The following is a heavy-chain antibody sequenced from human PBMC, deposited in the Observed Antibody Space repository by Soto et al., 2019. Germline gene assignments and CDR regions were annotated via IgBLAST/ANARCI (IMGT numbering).Heavy chain of an antibody. CDR2: IYSGAGT. V-gene: IGHV3-66*01. Sequence: VQLVESGGGLVQPGGSLRLSCAASGFNVSSTSMSWVRQAPGKGLEWVSVIYSGAGTHYAGSVKGRFTISRDTSKITLYLQMNSLRVAETAVYYCAREGSGSSTSFDYWVQGTLVTVSS. J-gene: IGHJ4*02. CDR3: AREGSGSSTSFDY. D-gene: IGHD2-2*01. CDR1: GFNVSSTS.